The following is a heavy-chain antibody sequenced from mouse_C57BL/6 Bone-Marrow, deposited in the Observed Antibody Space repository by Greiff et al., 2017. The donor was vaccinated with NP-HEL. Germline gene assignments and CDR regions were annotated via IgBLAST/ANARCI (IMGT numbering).Heavy chain of an antibody. CDR1: GYTFTSYW. V-gene: IGHV1-64*01. CDR2: IHPNSGST. Sequence: VQLKQPGAELVKPGASVKLSCKASGYTFTSYWMHWVKQRPGQGLEWIGMIHPNSGSTNYNEKFKSKATLTVDKSSSTAYMQLSSLTSEDSAVYYGAGDGYYGFAYWGQGTLVTVSA. D-gene: IGHD2-3*01. CDR3: AGDGYYGFAY. J-gene: IGHJ3*01.